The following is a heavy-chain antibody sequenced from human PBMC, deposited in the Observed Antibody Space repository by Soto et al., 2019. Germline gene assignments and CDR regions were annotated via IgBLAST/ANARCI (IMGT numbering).Heavy chain of an antibody. J-gene: IGHJ6*03. V-gene: IGHV6-1*01. CDR2: TYYRSKWYN. CDR3: ARAELEAARNYYYYYMDV. CDR1: GDSVSSNSAA. D-gene: IGHD6-6*01. Sequence: KQSQTLSLTCAISGDSVSSNSAAWNWIRQSPSRGLEWLGRTYYRSKWYNDYAVSVKSRITINPDTSKNQFSLQLNSVTPEDTAVYYCARAELEAARNYYYYYMDVWGKGTTVTVSS.